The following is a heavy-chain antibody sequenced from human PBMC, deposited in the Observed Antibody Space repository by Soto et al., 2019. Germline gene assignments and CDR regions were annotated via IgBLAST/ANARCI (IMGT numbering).Heavy chain of an antibody. V-gene: IGHV3-30-3*01. J-gene: IGHJ6*02. CDR3: ARVGGYYDFWSGYYDYYYYGMDV. CDR2: ISYDGSNK. CDR1: GFTFSSYA. D-gene: IGHD3-3*01. Sequence: VGSLRLSCAASGFTFSSYAMHWVRQAPGKGLEWVAVISYDGSNKYYADSVKGRSTISRDNSKNTLYLQMNSLRAEDTAVYYCARVGGYYDFWSGYYDYYYYGMDVWGQGTTVTVSS.